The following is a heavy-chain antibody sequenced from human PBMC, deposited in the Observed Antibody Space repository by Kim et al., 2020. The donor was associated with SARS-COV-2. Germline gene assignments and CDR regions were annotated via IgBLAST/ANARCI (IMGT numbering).Heavy chain of an antibody. CDR2: IKGDGSEI. CDR3: VRAGRPWTVDV. V-gene: IGHV3-7*01. Sequence: GGSLRLSCAASGFTLSNYWMQWVRQSPGNGLEWVASIKGDGSEIYYLDSVKGRFTISRDNTKNSLYLQLNSLRVDDTAVYHCVRAGRPWTVDVWGQGTP. D-gene: IGHD2-21*02. CDR1: GFTLSNYW. J-gene: IGHJ6*02.